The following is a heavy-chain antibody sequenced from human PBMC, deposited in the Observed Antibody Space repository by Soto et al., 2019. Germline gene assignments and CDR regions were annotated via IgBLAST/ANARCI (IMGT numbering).Heavy chain of an antibody. CDR3: ARNVVVVPGFDP. V-gene: IGHV4-31*03. J-gene: IGHJ5*02. D-gene: IGHD2-2*01. CDR1: GGSISSGGYY. Sequence: TLSLTCTVSGGSISSGGYYWSWIRQHPGKGLEWIGYIYYSGSTYYNPSLKSRVTISVDTSKNQFSLKLSSVTAADTAVYXCARNVVVVPGFDPWXQXTLXTVSS. CDR2: IYYSGST.